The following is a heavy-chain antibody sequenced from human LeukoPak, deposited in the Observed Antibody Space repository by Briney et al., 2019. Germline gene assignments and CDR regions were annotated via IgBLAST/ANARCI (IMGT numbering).Heavy chain of an antibody. CDR3: ARGRRSPLPYYFDY. D-gene: IGHD5-24*01. J-gene: IGHJ4*02. CDR2: MNPNSGNT. V-gene: IGHV1-8*01. Sequence: ASVKVSCKASGYTFTSYDINWVRQATGQGLEWMGWMNPNSGNTGYAQKFRGRVTMTRNTSISTAYMELSSLRSEDTAVYYCARGRRSPLPYYFDYWGQGTLVTVSS. CDR1: GYTFTSYD.